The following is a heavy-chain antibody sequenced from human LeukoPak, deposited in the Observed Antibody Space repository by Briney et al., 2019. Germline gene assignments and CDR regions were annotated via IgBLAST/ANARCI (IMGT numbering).Heavy chain of an antibody. CDR1: GFTFSSYA. CDR3: ARGRIVAGVRY. D-gene: IGHD3-22*01. V-gene: IGHV3-48*04. CDR2: ISSSRNII. Sequence: GGSLRLSCAASGFTFSSYAMSWVRQAPGKGLEWVSYISSSRNIIYYADSVKGRFTISRDNAKNSLYLQMNSLRAEDTAVYYCARGRIVAGVRYWGQGTLVTVSS. J-gene: IGHJ4*02.